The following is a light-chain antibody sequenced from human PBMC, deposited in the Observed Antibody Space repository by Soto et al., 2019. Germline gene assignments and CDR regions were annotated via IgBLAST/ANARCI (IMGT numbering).Light chain of an antibody. CDR1: QSVSSSY. CDR3: QQYGSAPTWT. Sequence: EIVLTQSPGTLSLSPGERATLSCRASQSVSSSYLSWYQQKPGQAPRLLIYGASSRATGIPDRFSGSGSGTDFTLTISRLEPVDFAVYYCQQYGSAPTWTFRQGTKVEIK. V-gene: IGKV3-20*01. CDR2: GAS. J-gene: IGKJ1*01.